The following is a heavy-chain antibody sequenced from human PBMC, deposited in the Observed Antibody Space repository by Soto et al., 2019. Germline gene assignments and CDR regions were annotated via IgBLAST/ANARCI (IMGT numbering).Heavy chain of an antibody. CDR3: ARYGSGIDY. D-gene: IGHD3-10*01. CDR2: IYHSGST. CDR1: GGSISSSSYY. Sequence: HLQLQESGPGLVKPSETLSLTCTVSGGSISSSSYYWGWIRQPPGKGLEWIGSIYHSGSTYYNPSLKSRVTISVGTSKNQFSLKLSSVTAADTAVYYCARYGSGIDYWGQGTLVTVSS. V-gene: IGHV4-39*01. J-gene: IGHJ4*02.